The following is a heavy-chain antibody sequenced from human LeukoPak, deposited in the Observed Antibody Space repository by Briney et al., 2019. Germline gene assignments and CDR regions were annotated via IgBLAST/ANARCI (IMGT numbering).Heavy chain of an antibody. D-gene: IGHD3-22*01. V-gene: IGHV1-8*01. J-gene: IGHJ4*02. CDR1: GYTFTRED. CDR3: ARVRYYYDSSGYRTTHDY. CDR2: MNPNSGNT. Sequence: ASVKISCKASGYTFTREDSNWVGRGTGQGLEWIGWMNPNSGNTGYAQRFQGRVTMTRNTSISTAYMELSSLRSEDTAVYYCARVRYYYDSSGYRTTHDYWGQGTLVTVSS.